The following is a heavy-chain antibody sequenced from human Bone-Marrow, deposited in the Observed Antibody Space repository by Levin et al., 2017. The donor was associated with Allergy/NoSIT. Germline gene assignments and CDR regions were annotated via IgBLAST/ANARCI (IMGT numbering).Heavy chain of an antibody. D-gene: IGHD2-15*01. J-gene: IGHJ5*02. CDR3: ARTKLSWFDP. CDR1: GGSISDSSYY. Sequence: SETLSLTCTVSGGSISDSSYYWGWIRQSPGRGLEWIGTIFYTGSTYYNPSLKSRVTMSVDTSKNNYSLRLRSVTAADTATYYCARTKLSWFDPWGQGILVAVSS. V-gene: IGHV4-39*07. CDR2: IFYTGST.